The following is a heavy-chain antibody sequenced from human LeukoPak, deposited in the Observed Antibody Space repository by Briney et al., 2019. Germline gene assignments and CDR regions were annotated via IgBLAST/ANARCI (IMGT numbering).Heavy chain of an antibody. CDR3: AKDRGYYGSSGYPRYFDY. J-gene: IGHJ4*02. Sequence: GGSLRLSCAASGFTFSSYAMSWVRQAPGKGLEWVSAISGSGGSTYYADSVKGRFTISRDNSKNTLYLQMNSLRAEDTAVYYCAKDRGYYGSSGYPRYFDYWGQGTLVTVSS. CDR1: GFTFSSYA. V-gene: IGHV3-23*01. D-gene: IGHD3-22*01. CDR2: ISGSGGST.